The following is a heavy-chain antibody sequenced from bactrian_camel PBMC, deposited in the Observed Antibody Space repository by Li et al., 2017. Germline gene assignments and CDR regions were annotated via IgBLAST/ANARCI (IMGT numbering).Heavy chain of an antibody. V-gene: IGHV3S40*01. D-gene: IGHD5*01. CDR2: VSSSGVST. J-gene: IGHJ6*01. Sequence: VQLVESGGGLVQPGGSLRLSCAASGFTFSTYDMSWVRQAPGKGLEWVSGVSSSGVSTSYADSVKGRFTISRDNTKNTLYLQMNSLKPEDTAMYYCAPYCDVALGVPLGYWGQGTQVTVS. CDR1: GFTFSTYD. CDR3: APYCDVALGVPLGY.